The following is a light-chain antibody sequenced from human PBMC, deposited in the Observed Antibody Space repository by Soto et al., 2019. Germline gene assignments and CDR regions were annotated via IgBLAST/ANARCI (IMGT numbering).Light chain of an antibody. CDR3: QKYNNRRLS. V-gene: IGKV3D-15*01. J-gene: IGKJ4*01. CDR1: ENVGTN. CDR2: GSS. Sequence: IVLTQSPATLSVSPGERVTLSCRSSENVGTNLAWYQQRPGQPPRLLIYGSSNRATGISATLSGSGSRTEFTLTISSLQSEDSAVYYCQKYNNRRLSFGGGTRVEIK.